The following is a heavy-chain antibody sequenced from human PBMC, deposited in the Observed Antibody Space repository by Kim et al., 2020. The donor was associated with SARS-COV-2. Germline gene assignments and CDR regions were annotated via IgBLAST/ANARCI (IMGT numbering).Heavy chain of an antibody. Sequence: GGSLRLSRAASGFTVSSNYMSWVRQAPGKGLEWVSVIYSGGSTYYADSGKGRFTISRDNSKNTLYLQMNSLRAEDTAVYYCARGYCSGGSCYSYYYGMDVWGQGTTVTVSS. CDR2: IYSGGST. J-gene: IGHJ6*02. CDR1: GFTVSSNY. V-gene: IGHV3-53*01. D-gene: IGHD2-15*01. CDR3: ARGYCSGGSCYSYYYGMDV.